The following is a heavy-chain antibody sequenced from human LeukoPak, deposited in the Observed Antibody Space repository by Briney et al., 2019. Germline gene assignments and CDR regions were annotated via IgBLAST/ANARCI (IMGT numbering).Heavy chain of an antibody. Sequence: ASVRVSCKASGYTFTSYGISWVRQAPGQGREGMGWISAYEGNTNYAQKLQGRVTMTTDTSTSTAYMELRSLRSADTAVYYCARDCLGGDIVVVPAAIFPWESWMGVSGFDPWGQGTLVTVSS. J-gene: IGHJ5*02. CDR1: GYTFTSYG. V-gene: IGHV1-18*01. D-gene: IGHD2-2*01. CDR2: ISAYEGNT. CDR3: ARDCLGGDIVVVPAAIFPWESWMGVSGFDP.